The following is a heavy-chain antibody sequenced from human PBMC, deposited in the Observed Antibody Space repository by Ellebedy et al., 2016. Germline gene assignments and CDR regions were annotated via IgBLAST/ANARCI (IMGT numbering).Heavy chain of an antibody. J-gene: IGHJ4*02. D-gene: IGHD1-26*01. Sequence: GESLKISXAASGFTFSSYAMSWVRQAPGKGLEWVSAISGSGGSTYYADSVKGRFTISRDNSKNTLYLQMNSLRAEDTAVYYCAKSGSYKSFDYWGQGTLVTVSS. CDR1: GFTFSSYA. CDR2: ISGSGGST. V-gene: IGHV3-23*01. CDR3: AKSGSYKSFDY.